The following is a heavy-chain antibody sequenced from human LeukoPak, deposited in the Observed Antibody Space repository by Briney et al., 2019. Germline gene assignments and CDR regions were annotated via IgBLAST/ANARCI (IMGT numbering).Heavy chain of an antibody. D-gene: IGHD3-22*01. CDR1: GYSFTSYW. Sequence: GESLKISCKGSGYSFTSYWIGWVRQVPGKGLEWMGIIYTGDSDTRYSLSFQGQVTISADKPISTAYLQWSSLKASDTAMYYCARQSYFYDSSGYYGMDVWGQGTTVTVSS. J-gene: IGHJ6*02. CDR2: IYTGDSDT. CDR3: ARQSYFYDSSGYYGMDV. V-gene: IGHV5-51*01.